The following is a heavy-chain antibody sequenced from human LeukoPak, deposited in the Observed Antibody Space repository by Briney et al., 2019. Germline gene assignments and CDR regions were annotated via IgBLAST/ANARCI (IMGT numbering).Heavy chain of an antibody. CDR2: INPNSGGT. D-gene: IGHD2-15*01. J-gene: IGHJ5*02. CDR1: GYSFIDYY. V-gene: IGHV1-2*02. Sequence: GASVKVSCKTSGYSFIDYYIHWVRQAPGQGLEWMGWINPNSGGTNYAQKFQGRVTMTRDTSISTAYMELSRLRSDDTAVYYCARERYCSGGSCYAQLSGFDPWGQGTLVTVSS. CDR3: ARERYCSGGSCYAQLSGFDP.